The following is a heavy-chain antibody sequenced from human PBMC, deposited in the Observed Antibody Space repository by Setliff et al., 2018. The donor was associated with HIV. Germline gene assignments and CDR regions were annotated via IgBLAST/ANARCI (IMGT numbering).Heavy chain of an antibody. CDR1: GFSVSSGGVG. Sequence: SGPTLVNPTETLTLTCILSGFSVSSGGVGVGWIRQAPGKALEWLALIHWDGDKGYSPSLKSRLTITKDTSKNQVVLTMTDMSPVDTATYFCARRLGSRWQSPLFDYWGQGILVTVSS. CDR3: ARRLGSRWQSPLFDY. J-gene: IGHJ4*02. V-gene: IGHV2-5*02. CDR2: IHWDGDK. D-gene: IGHD6-13*01.